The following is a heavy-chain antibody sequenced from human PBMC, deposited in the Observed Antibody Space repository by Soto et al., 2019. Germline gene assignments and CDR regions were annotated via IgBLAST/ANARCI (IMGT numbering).Heavy chain of an antibody. CDR3: AKTPRQWLVYFDY. Sequence: EVQLLESGGGLVQPGGSLRLSCAASGFTFSNYAIAWVRQAPGKGLEWVSGISGSGGTTYYADSVKGRFTISRDNSKDTLHLQMNRLRAEDTAVYYCAKTPRQWLVYFDYWGQGALVTVFS. D-gene: IGHD6-19*01. CDR2: ISGSGGTT. V-gene: IGHV3-23*01. CDR1: GFTFSNYA. J-gene: IGHJ4*02.